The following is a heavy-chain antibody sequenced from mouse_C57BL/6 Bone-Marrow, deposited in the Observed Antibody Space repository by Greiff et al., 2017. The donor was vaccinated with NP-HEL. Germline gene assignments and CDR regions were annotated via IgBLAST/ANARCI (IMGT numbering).Heavy chain of an antibody. CDR3: AREKVYYYGSSYEDYAMDY. Sequence: EVQLVESGGGLVKPGGSLKLSCAASGFTFSSYAMSWVRQTPEKRLEWVATISDGGSYPYYPDNVKVRFTISRDNATTNLYLQMSHLKSEDTAMYYCAREKVYYYGSSYEDYAMDYWGQGTSVTVSS. V-gene: IGHV5-4*01. CDR1: GFTFSSYA. D-gene: IGHD1-1*01. CDR2: ISDGGSYP. J-gene: IGHJ4*01.